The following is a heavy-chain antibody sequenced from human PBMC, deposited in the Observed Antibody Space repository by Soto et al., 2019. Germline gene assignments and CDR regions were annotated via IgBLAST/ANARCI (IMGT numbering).Heavy chain of an antibody. Sequence: GGSLRLSCAASGFTFSSYGMHWVRQAPGKGLEWVAVIWYDGSNKYYADSVKGRFTISRDNSKNTLYLQMNSLRAEDTAVYYSAGYRLYNGGWEGYYDFDIWGQGTIVTV. CDR1: GFTFSSYG. J-gene: IGHJ3*02. CDR2: IWYDGSNK. D-gene: IGHD1-26*01. V-gene: IGHV3-33*01. CDR3: AGYRLYNGGWEGYYDFDI.